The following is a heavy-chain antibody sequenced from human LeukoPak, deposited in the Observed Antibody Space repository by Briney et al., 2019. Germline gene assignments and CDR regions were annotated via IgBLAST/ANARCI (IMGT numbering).Heavy chain of an antibody. D-gene: IGHD3-10*01. CDR3: ARDGLGAYYGSGSYGRFDY. Sequence: GASVKVSCKASGGTFSNYAISWVRQAPGQGLEWMGRIIPIFGTANYAQKFQGRVTITADESTSTAYMELSSLRSEDTAVYYCARDGLGAYYGSGSYGRFDYWGQGTLVTVSS. V-gene: IGHV1-69*13. CDR1: GGTFSNYA. J-gene: IGHJ4*02. CDR2: IIPIFGTA.